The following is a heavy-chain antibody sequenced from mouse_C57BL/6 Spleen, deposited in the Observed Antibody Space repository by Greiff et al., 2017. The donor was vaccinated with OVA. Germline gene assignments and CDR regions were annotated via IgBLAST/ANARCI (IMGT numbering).Heavy chain of an antibody. Sequence: VQLKQSGPGLVKPSQSLSLTCSVTGYSITSGYYWNWIRQFPGNKLEWMGYISYDGSNNYNPSLKNRISITRYTSKNQFFLKLNSVTTEDTATYYCARWGGYYFDYWGQGTTLTVSS. CDR2: ISYDGSN. CDR3: ARWGGYYFDY. J-gene: IGHJ2*01. V-gene: IGHV3-6*01. CDR1: GYSITSGYY.